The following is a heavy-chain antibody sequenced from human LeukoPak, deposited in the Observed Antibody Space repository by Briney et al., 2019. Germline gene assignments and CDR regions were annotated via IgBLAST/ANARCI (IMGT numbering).Heavy chain of an antibody. J-gene: IGHJ4*02. CDR2: IYSGGST. V-gene: IGHV3-66*04. CDR3: ARQSSGSSFDY. Sequence: GGSPRLSCAASGFTVSSNYMSWVRQAPGKGLEWVSIIYSGGSTYYADSVKGRFTISRDNSKNTLYLQMNSLRAEDTAVYYCARQSSGSSFDYWGQGTLVTVSS. CDR1: GFTVSSNY. D-gene: IGHD1-26*01.